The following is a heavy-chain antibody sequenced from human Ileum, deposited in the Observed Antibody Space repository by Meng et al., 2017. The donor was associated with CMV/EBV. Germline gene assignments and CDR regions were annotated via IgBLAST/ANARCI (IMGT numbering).Heavy chain of an antibody. CDR3: VRDVRD. CDR1: GYNVSNNV. CDR2: IYNGGSA. Sequence: GGSRRLSGAACGYNVSNNVMSWVSQAQGKGLEYVTTIYNGGSASYADSLEGRFTISRDISKNTVFLQMNSLRADDTALYYCVRDVRDWGQGTLVTVSS. V-gene: IGHV3-66*02. J-gene: IGHJ4*02.